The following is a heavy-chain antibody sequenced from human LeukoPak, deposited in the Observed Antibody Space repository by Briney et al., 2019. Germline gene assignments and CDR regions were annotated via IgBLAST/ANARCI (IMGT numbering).Heavy chain of an antibody. Sequence: SETLSLTCTASGGSISSSSYYWGWIRQPPGKGLEWIGSIYYSGSTYYNPSLKSRVTISVDTSKNQFSLKLSSVTAADTAVYYCARQDYGDYGTSDYWGQGTLVTVSS. CDR2: IYYSGST. J-gene: IGHJ4*02. CDR3: ARQDYGDYGTSDY. V-gene: IGHV4-39*01. CDR1: GGSISSSSYY. D-gene: IGHD4-17*01.